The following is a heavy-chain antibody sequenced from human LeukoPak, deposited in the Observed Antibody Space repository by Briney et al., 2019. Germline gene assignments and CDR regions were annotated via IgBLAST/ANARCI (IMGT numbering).Heavy chain of an antibody. Sequence: SGTLSLTCAVSGGSISSSNWWSWVRQPPGKGLEWIGEIYHSGSTNYNPSLKSRVTISVDKSKNQFSLKLSSVTAADTAVYYCARGDNDHGDYNAFDIWGQGTMVTVSS. D-gene: IGHD4-17*01. CDR2: IYHSGST. CDR1: GGSISSSNW. V-gene: IGHV4-4*02. CDR3: ARGDNDHGDYNAFDI. J-gene: IGHJ3*02.